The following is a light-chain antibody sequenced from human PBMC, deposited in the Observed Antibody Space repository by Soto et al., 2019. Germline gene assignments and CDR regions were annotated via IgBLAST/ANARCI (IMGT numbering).Light chain of an antibody. Sequence: DIQMTQSPSTLSASVGDRVTIACRASQSVSRWVAWYQQRPGKAPRLLMYAACSVQSGLPSRFSGSPSGTDSPPTISRLQPEDFATYYRQQSYSTWTFGQGTKVDIK. CDR3: QQSYSTWT. V-gene: IGKV1-39*01. J-gene: IGKJ1*01. CDR1: QSVSRW. CDR2: AAC.